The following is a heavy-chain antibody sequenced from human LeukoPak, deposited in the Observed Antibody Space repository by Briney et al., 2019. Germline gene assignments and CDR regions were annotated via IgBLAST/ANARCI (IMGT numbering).Heavy chain of an antibody. CDR1: GGTFSSYA. Sequence: SVKVSCKASGGTFSSYAISWVRQAPGQGLEWMGEIIPIFGTANYAQKFQGRVTITADESTSTAYMELSSLRSEDTAVYYCARGSSSGWYSGDWGQGTPVTVSS. CDR3: ARGSSSGWYSGD. CDR2: IIPIFGTA. J-gene: IGHJ4*02. D-gene: IGHD6-19*01. V-gene: IGHV1-69*13.